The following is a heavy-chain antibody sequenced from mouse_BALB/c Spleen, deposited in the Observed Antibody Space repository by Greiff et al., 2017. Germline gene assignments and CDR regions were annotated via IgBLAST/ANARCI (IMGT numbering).Heavy chain of an antibody. Sequence: DVHLVESGGDLVKPGGSLKLSCAASGFTFSSYGMSWVRQTPDKRLEWVATISSGGSYTYYPDSVKGRFTISRDNAKNTLYLQMSSLKSEDTAMYYCARHLTGSFAYWGQGTLVTVSA. J-gene: IGHJ3*01. CDR2: ISSGGSYT. CDR3: ARHLTGSFAY. V-gene: IGHV5-6*01. D-gene: IGHD4-1*01. CDR1: GFTFSSYG.